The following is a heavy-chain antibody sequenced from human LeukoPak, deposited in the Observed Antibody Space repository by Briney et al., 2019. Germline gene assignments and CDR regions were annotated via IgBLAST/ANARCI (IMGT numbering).Heavy chain of an antibody. Sequence: SETLSLTCAVYGGSFSGYYWSWIRQPPGKGLEWIGEINHSGSTNYNPSLKSRVTISVDTSKNQFSLKLSSVTAADTAVYYCARARDSSGYYYSWFDYWGQGTLVTDSS. D-gene: IGHD3-22*01. V-gene: IGHV4-34*01. CDR2: INHSGST. J-gene: IGHJ4*02. CDR1: GGSFSGYY. CDR3: ARARDSSGYYYSWFDY.